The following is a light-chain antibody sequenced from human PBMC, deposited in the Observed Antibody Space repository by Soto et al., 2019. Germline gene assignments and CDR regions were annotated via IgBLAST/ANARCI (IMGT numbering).Light chain of an antibody. J-gene: IGKJ1*01. CDR3: QQYDVHPKT. Sequence: DIQMTQSPSTLSASIGDTVTVACRASQGISNWLAWYQQKPGKAPKLLIHKASRLESGVPSRFSGSGFGTDFTLTITSLQTDDFGTYYCQQYDVHPKTFGQGTKVDIK. V-gene: IGKV1-5*03. CDR2: KAS. CDR1: QGISNW.